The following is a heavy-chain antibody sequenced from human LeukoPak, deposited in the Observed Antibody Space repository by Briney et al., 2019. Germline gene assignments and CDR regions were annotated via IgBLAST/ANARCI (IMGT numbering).Heavy chain of an antibody. CDR3: AGDSSSWYSAFDI. CDR2: IYYSGST. J-gene: IGHJ3*02. Sequence: SETLSLTCTVSGGSISSYYWSWIRQPPGKGLEWIGYIYYSGSTNYNPSLKSRVTISVDTSKNQFPLKLSSVTAADTAVYYCAGDSSSWYSAFDIWGQGTMVTVSS. CDR1: GGSISSYY. D-gene: IGHD6-13*01. V-gene: IGHV4-59*01.